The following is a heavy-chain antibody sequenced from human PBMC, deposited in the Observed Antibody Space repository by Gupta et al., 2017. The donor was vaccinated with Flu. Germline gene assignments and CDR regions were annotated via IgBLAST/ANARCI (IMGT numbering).Heavy chain of an antibody. CDR1: GSTFSRSW. V-gene: IGHV3-7*01. CDR2: INEDGSTK. D-gene: IGHD4-4*01. Sequence: EVQLVESGGGLVQPGVSLRLSCAASGSTFSRSWMPWVRQTPGKGLEWVANINEDGSTKNYVDSVKGRFTISRDNAKNSLFLQMDSLRAEDTAVYYCARDRAYNCFDYWGQGTLVTVSS. J-gene: IGHJ4*02. CDR3: ARDRAYNCFDY.